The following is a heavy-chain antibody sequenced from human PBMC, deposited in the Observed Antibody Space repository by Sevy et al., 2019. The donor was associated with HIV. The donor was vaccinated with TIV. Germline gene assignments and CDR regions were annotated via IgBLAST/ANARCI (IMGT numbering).Heavy chain of an antibody. CDR3: AKDLAIVVVVASYFDY. CDR2: ISGSGGST. Sequence: GGSLRLSCAASGFTFSSYAMSWVRQAPGKGLEWVSAISGSGGSTYYADSVKGRFTISRENSKNTLYLQMNSLRAEDTAVYYCAKDLAIVVVVASYFDYCGQGTLVTVSS. D-gene: IGHD2-15*01. CDR1: GFTFSSYA. J-gene: IGHJ4*02. V-gene: IGHV3-23*01.